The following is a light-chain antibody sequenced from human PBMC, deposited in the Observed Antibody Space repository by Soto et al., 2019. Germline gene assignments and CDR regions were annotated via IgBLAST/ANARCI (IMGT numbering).Light chain of an antibody. J-gene: IGKJ1*01. CDR1: QSLSSN. V-gene: IGKV3-20*01. CDR3: QQYGSSPTWA. Sequence: EIVMTQSPATLSVSPGERATLSCRASQSLSSNLAWYQQKPGQAPRLLIYGASSRATGIPDRFSGSGSGTDFTLTISRLEPEDFAVYYCQQYGSSPTWAFGQGTKVDIK. CDR2: GAS.